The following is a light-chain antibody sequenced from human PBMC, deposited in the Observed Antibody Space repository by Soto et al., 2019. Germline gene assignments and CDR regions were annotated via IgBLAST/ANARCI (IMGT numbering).Light chain of an antibody. Sequence: QSVLTQPPSGSGAPGQRVTISCTGRSSNTGAGYDVHWYQQVPGTAPKLLIYGNNNRPSGVPDRFSGSKSGTSASLAITGLQAEDEADYYCQSYDSSLSGFVFGTGTKLTVL. CDR2: GNN. CDR1: SSNTGAGYD. V-gene: IGLV1-40*01. CDR3: QSYDSSLSGFV. J-gene: IGLJ1*01.